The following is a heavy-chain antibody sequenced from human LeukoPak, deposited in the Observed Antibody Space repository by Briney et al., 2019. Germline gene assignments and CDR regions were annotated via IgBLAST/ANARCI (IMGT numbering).Heavy chain of an antibody. CDR2: IDPSDSYT. J-gene: IGHJ4*02. CDR1: GYSFTSYW. V-gene: IGHV5-10-1*01. CDR3: ARQGHNFFDY. Sequence: GESLKISCKGSGYSFTSYWISWVRQMPGKGLEWMGRIDPSDSYTNYSPSFQGHVTISADKSISTAYLQWSTLKASDTAMYYCARQGHNFFDYWGQGTLVTVST.